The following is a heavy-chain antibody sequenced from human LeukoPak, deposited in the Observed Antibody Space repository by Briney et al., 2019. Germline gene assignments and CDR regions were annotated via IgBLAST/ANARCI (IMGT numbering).Heavy chain of an antibody. V-gene: IGHV1-2*02. CDR3: ARGVHPPYYGSGSPYLRDYYYYGMDV. D-gene: IGHD3-10*01. J-gene: IGHJ6*02. CDR1: GYTFTGYY. Sequence: ASVKVSCKASGYTFTGYYMHWVRQAPGQGLEWMGWINPNSGGTNYAQKFQGRVTMTRNTSISTAYMELSSLRSEDTAVYYCARGVHPPYYGSGSPYLRDYYYYGMDVWGQGTTVTVSS. CDR2: INPNSGGT.